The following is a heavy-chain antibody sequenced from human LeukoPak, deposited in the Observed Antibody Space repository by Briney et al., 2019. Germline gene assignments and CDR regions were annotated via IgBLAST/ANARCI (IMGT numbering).Heavy chain of an antibody. CDR3: ASSPSGAVRGVMTRDY. CDR2: IYSGGST. V-gene: IGHV3-66*01. Sequence: GRSLGLSCAASGFTVSSNYMSWVRQAPGKGLEWVSVIYSGGSTYYADSVKGRFTISRDNSKNTLYLQMNSLRVEDTAVYYCASSPSGAVRGVMTRDYWGQGTLVTVSS. CDR1: GFTVSSNY. J-gene: IGHJ4*02. D-gene: IGHD3-10*01.